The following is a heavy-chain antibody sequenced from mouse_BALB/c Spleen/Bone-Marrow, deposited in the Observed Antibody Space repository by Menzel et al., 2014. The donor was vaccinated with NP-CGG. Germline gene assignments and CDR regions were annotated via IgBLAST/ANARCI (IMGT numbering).Heavy chain of an antibody. CDR2: ILSGGSS. V-gene: IGHV2-2*02. CDR1: GFSLTTYG. CDR3: ARNYDYDAYYFDY. Sequence: VQLQQSGPGLAQPSQSLSITCTVSGFSLTTYGIHWIRQSPGKGLEWLGVILSGGSSDYNAAFISRASINKDNSKSQVFFKMNSLQANDTAIYYCARNYDYDAYYFDYWGQGTFITVSS. J-gene: IGHJ2*02. D-gene: IGHD2-4*01.